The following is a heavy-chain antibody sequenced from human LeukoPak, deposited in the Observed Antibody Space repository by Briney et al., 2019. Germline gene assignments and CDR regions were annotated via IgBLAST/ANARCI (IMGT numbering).Heavy chain of an antibody. CDR1: GFTVSSNY. J-gene: IGHJ4*02. V-gene: IGHV3-66*01. Sequence: PGGSLRLSCAASGFTVSSNYMSWVRQAPGKGLEWVSVIYSGGNTYHADSVKGRFTISRDNAKNSLYLQMNSLRAEDTAVYYCARDPAVGYFDYWGQGTLVTVSS. CDR3: ARDPAVGYFDY. D-gene: IGHD2-15*01. CDR2: IYSGGNT.